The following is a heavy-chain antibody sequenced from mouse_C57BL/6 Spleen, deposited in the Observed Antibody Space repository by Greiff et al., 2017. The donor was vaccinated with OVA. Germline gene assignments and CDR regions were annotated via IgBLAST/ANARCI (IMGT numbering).Heavy chain of an antibody. V-gene: IGHV2-2*01. J-gene: IGHJ2*01. CDR2: LWSGGST. Sequence: VQVVESGPGLVQPSQSLSITCTVSGFSLTSYGVHWVRQSPGKGLEWLGVLWSGGSTDYNAAFISRLSINKDNSKSQFFFKMNSLQADDTAIYYCARNWDGGFDYWGQGTTLTVSS. CDR1: GFSLTSYG. CDR3: ARNWDGGFDY. D-gene: IGHD4-1*01.